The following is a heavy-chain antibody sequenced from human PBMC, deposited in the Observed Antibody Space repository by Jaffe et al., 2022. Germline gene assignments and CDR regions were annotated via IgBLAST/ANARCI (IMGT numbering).Heavy chain of an antibody. CDR2: INHSGST. CDR3: ARGAFKKKWFRELISSSP. D-gene: IGHD3-10*01. Sequence: QVQLQQWGAGLLKPSETLSLTCAVYGGSFSGYYWSWIRQPPGKGLEWIGEINHSGSTNYNPSLKSRVTISVDTSKNQFSLKLSSVTAADTAVYYCARGAFKKKWFRELISSSPWGQGTLVTVSS. CDR1: GGSFSGYY. J-gene: IGHJ5*02. V-gene: IGHV4-34*01.